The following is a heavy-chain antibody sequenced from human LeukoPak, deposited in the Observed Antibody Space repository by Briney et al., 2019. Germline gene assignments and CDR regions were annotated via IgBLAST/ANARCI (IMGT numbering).Heavy chain of an antibody. V-gene: IGHV3-23*01. Sequence: GGSLRLSCAASGFTFSSHGMNWVRQAPGKGLEWISGISPSADITYYADSVKGRFTISRDNSKNTLYLQMNSLRAEDTAVYYCAKAPVTSCRGAFCYPFDSWGQGTLVTVSS. J-gene: IGHJ4*02. CDR2: ISPSADIT. CDR3: AKAPVTSCRGAFCYPFDS. CDR1: GFTFSSHG. D-gene: IGHD2-15*01.